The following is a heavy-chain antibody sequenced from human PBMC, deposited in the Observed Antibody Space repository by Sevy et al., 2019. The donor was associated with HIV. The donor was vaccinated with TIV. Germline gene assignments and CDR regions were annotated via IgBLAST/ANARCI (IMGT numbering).Heavy chain of an antibody. Sequence: GGSLRLSCAASGFTFSSYAMHWVRQAPGKGLEWVAVISYDGSNKYYADSVKGRFTISRDNSKNTLYLQMNSLRAEDTAGYYCASVEDNYYGSGIFDYWGQGTLVTVSS. V-gene: IGHV3-30-3*01. CDR2: ISYDGSNK. CDR3: ASVEDNYYGSGIFDY. CDR1: GFTFSSYA. J-gene: IGHJ4*02. D-gene: IGHD3-10*01.